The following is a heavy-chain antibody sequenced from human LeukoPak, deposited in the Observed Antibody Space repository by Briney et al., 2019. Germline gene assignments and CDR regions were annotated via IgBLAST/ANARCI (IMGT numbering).Heavy chain of an antibody. V-gene: IGHV1-2*02. CDR2: IHPNRGGT. D-gene: IGHD5-24*01. CDR3: AILSYEMGAFDI. Sequence: GASVKVSCKASGYTFTGYYMHWVRPAPGQGLEWMGWIHPNRGGTNYAQKFQGRVTMTRDTSISTAYMELSRLRSDDTSVYYCAILSYEMGAFDIWGQGTMVTVSS. CDR1: GYTFTGYY. J-gene: IGHJ3*02.